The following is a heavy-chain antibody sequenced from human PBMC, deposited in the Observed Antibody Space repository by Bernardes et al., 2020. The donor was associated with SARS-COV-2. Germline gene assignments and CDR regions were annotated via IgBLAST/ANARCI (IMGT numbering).Heavy chain of an antibody. CDR3: AREDYELDL. CDR1: GFTFSGYA. D-gene: IGHD4-17*01. V-gene: IGHV3-23*01. Sequence: GGSLRLSCAASGFTFSGYAMTWVRQAPGKGLGWVSAISGSGSATYYTDSVKGRFTISRDNSKNTLFLQMNSLRAEDTALYFCAREDYELDLWGQGTLVTVSS. J-gene: IGHJ5*02. CDR2: ISGSGSAT.